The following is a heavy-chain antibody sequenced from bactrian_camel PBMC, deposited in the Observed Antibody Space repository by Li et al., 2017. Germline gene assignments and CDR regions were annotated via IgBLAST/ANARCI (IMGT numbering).Heavy chain of an antibody. D-gene: IGHD1*01. CDR3: ARAFGPKTLD. Sequence: HVQLVESGGGSVQVGGSLRLSCEASGYKYNDYCMGWFRQGPGKEREWVGHFDSDGASSIADPVKGRFIISRDNAKNTLYLQMNSLKTEDTAMYYCARAFGPKTLDRGQGTQVTVS. V-gene: IGHV3S1*01. CDR1: GYKYNDYC. J-gene: IGHJ4*01. CDR2: FDSDGAS.